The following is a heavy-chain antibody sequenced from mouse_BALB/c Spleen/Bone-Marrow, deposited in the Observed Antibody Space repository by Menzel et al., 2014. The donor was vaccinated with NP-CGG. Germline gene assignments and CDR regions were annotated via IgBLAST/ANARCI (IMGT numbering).Heavy chain of an antibody. CDR3: EREARTDAGLEV. V-gene: IGHV1-4*01. CDR2: IVPGSDYT. Sequence: VQLHQSGAEVARPGASVTLSCTAYGYTFPNYTMKWIRRRLGQGLAWIGYIVPGSDYTNYNQNFKVKATLTADKSYSTPYMQLNSLTDESLAVYYCEREARTDAGLEVWGLGTLVTGSA. CDR1: GYTFPNYT. J-gene: IGHJ3*01.